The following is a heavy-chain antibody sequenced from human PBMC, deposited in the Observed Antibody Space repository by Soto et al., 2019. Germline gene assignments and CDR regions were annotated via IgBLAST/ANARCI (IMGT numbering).Heavy chain of an antibody. CDR2: ISSSSSTI. D-gene: IGHD6-13*01. V-gene: IGHV3-48*02. CDR3: ARFPSAAGPYHYYYYGMDV. J-gene: IGHJ6*02. CDR1: GFTFSSYS. Sequence: GGSLRLSCAASGFTFSSYSMNWVRQAPGKGLEWVSYISSSSSTIYYADSVKGRFTISRDNAKNSLYLQMNSLRDEDTAVYYCARFPSAAGPYHYYYYGMDVWGQGTTVTVSS.